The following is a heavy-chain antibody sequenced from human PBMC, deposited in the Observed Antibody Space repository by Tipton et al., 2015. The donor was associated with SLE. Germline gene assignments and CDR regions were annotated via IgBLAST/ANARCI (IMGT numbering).Heavy chain of an antibody. CDR3: ARHRLGADYLDY. Sequence: TLSLTCTVSGGSTTSGGYYWGWIRQPAGKGLEWIGHIYTTGRTSYNPSLRSRVTISVDTSKNQFSLKLNSVTAADTAVYYCARHRLGADYLDYWGQGTLVTVSS. CDR1: GGSTTSGGYY. CDR2: IYTTGRT. V-gene: IGHV4-61*09. J-gene: IGHJ4*02.